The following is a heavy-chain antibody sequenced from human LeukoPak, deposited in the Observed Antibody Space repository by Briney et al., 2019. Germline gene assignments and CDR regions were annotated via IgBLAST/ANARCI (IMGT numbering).Heavy chain of an antibody. CDR3: ARGGYRSYYYVDV. J-gene: IGHJ6*03. CDR1: GGSISSYY. D-gene: IGHD3-16*02. Sequence: SETLSLTCTVSGGSISSYYWSWIRQPPGKGLEWIGYIYYSGSTNYNPSLESRVAISIDTSKNQFSLKLTSVTPADTAVYYCARGGYRSYYYVDVWGKGTTVIVSS. CDR2: IYYSGST. V-gene: IGHV4-59*01.